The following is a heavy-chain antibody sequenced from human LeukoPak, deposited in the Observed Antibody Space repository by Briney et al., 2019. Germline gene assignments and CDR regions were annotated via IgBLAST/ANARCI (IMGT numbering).Heavy chain of an antibody. CDR1: GGSISSSSYY. J-gene: IGHJ4*02. D-gene: IGHD3-22*01. Sequence: SETLSLTCTVSGGSISSSSYYWGWIRQPPGKGLEWIGGIYSSGSTYYNPSLKSRVTISVDASKNQFSLKLSSVTAADTAVYYCARIVVADFDYWGQGTLVTVSS. CDR3: ARIVVADFDY. CDR2: IYSSGST. V-gene: IGHV4-39*01.